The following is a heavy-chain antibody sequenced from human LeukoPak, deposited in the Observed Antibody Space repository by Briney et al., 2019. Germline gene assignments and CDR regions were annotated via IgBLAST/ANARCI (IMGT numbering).Heavy chain of an antibody. V-gene: IGHV3-23*01. CDR2: ITATGSRT. CDR1: GLTFGSYT. CDR3: ATSMGGGNIDY. Sequence: GGSLRLSCAASGLTFGSYTMSWVRQAPGKGLEWVPGITATGSRTYYADSVKGRFTISRDSSKNTLYLQLNSLRVDDTAVYYCATSMGGGNIDYWGQGTLVTVSS. D-gene: IGHD3-16*01. J-gene: IGHJ4*02.